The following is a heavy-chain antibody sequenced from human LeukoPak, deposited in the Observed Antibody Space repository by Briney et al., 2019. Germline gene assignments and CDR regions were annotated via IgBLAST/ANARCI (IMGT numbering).Heavy chain of an antibody. CDR1: GFTFSSYA. D-gene: IGHD6-13*01. CDR3: AKCTIAALRNGMDV. J-gene: IGHJ6*02. Sequence: GGSLRLSCAASGFTFSSYAMSWVRQAPGKGLEWVSAISGSGGSTYYADSVKGRFTISRDNSKNTLYLQVNSLRAEDTAVYYCAKCTIAALRNGMDVWGQGTTVTVSS. CDR2: ISGSGGST. V-gene: IGHV3-23*01.